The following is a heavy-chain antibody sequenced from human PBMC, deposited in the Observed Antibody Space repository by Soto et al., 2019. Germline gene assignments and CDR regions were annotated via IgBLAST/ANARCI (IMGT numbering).Heavy chain of an antibody. Sequence: QVQLVQSGAEVKQPGSSVKVSCKASGGTFSSYAISWVRQAPGQGLEWMGGIIPIFGTANYAQKFQDRVTITADESTSTAYMELSSLRSEETAVYYCARSITGSVSYYYGMDVWGEGTTVTVSS. V-gene: IGHV1-69*12. D-gene: IGHD1-20*01. CDR1: GGTFSSYA. CDR2: IIPIFGTA. CDR3: ARSITGSVSYYYGMDV. J-gene: IGHJ6*04.